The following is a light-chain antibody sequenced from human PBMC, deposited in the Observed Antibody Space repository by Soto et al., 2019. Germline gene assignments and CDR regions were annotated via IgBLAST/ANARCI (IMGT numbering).Light chain of an antibody. CDR2: DVN. J-gene: IGLJ2*01. Sequence: QSALTQPASVSGSPGQSITIPCTGTSSDVGGHDYVSWYQQHPGKAPKLMIYDVNNRPSGVSNRFSGSKSGNTASLTISGLQPEDEADYYCSSYTTSSTLEVLFGGGTKLTVL. V-gene: IGLV2-14*03. CDR1: SSDVGGHDY. CDR3: SSYTTSSTLEVL.